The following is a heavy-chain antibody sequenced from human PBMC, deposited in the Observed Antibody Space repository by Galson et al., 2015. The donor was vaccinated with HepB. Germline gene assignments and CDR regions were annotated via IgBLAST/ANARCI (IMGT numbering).Heavy chain of an antibody. CDR2: INPNGGGT. Sequence: SVKVSCKASGYTFTGYHLHWVRQAPGQGLEWMGRINPNGGGTKYAQKFQGRVTLSRDTYTTTVYMELRSLRFDDTAVYYCTRCGSAWPDWYFDFWGRGTPLSVSS. V-gene: IGHV1-2*06. CDR1: GYTFTGYH. D-gene: IGHD6-25*01. CDR3: TRCGSAWPDWYFDF. J-gene: IGHJ2*01.